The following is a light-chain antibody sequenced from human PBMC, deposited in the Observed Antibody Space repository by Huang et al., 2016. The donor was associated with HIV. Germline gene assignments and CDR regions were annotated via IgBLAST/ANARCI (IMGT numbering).Light chain of an antibody. V-gene: IGKV1-39*01. CDR2: AAS. CDR1: QSIRSY. J-gene: IGKJ1*01. CDR3: QQTYSSPWT. Sequence: DIQMTQSPSSLSASVGDRVTITCRASQSIRSYLNWYQQKPGQAPQVLIYAASSLQSGVPSRFGGSGSGTDFTLTISSLQPEDFVTYSCQQTYSSPWTFGQGTKVEIK.